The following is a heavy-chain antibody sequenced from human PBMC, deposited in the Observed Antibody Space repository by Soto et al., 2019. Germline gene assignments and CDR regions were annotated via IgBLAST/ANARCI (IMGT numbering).Heavy chain of an antibody. CDR2: IYYSGST. CDR1: GGSISSYY. CDR3: ARVAGWSAEYFQH. V-gene: IGHV4-59*01. J-gene: IGHJ1*01. D-gene: IGHD6-19*01. Sequence: PSETLSLTCTVSGGSISSYYWSWIRQPPGKGLEWIGYIYYSGSTNYNPSLKSRVTISVDTSKNQFSLKLSSVTAADTAVYYCARVAGWSAEYFQHWGQGTLVTVSS.